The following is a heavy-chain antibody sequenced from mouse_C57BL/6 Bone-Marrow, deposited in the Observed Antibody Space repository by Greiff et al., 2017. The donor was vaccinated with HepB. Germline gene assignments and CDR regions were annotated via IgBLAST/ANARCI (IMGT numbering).Heavy chain of an antibody. V-gene: IGHV5-4*01. CDR1: GFTFSSYA. CDR2: ISDGGSYT. J-gene: IGHJ2*01. CDR3: AREDPNFFDY. Sequence: EVNVVESGGGLVKPGGSLKLSCAASGFTFSSYAMSWVRQTPEKRLEWVATISDGGSYTYYPDNVKGRFTISRDNAKNNLYLQMSQLKSEDTAMYYCAREDPNFFDYWGQGTTLTVSS.